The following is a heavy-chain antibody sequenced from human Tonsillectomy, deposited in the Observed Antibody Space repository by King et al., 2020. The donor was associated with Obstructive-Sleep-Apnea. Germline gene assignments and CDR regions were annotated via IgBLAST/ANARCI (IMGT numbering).Heavy chain of an antibody. CDR3: TQLNSGWLAPRPRETFHF. CDR2: IYWDDAK. CDR1: GFSLTTSGVG. D-gene: IGHD6-19*01. V-gene: IGHV2-5*02. Sequence: TFKESGPTVMKPTQTLTLTCTFSGFSLTTSGVGGGWFRQPPGKALEWLALIYWDDAKCYSPALNSRLTITTDSSRNQVVLTMSNLDPVDTATYYCTQLNSGWLAPRPRETFHFWGQGTMVTVSS. J-gene: IGHJ3*01.